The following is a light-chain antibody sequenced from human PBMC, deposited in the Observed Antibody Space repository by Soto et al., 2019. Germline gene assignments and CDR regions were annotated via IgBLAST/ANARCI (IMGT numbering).Light chain of an antibody. Sequence: QAVLTQPPSVSGAPGQRVTISCTGSSSNIGAGYDVHWYQQLPGTAPKLLIYGNSNRPSGVPDRFSGSKSGTSASLAITGLQAEDEADYYCQSYDSSVIRVFGGGTQLTVL. CDR2: GNS. V-gene: IGLV1-40*01. J-gene: IGLJ3*02. CDR3: QSYDSSVIRV. CDR1: SSNIGAGYD.